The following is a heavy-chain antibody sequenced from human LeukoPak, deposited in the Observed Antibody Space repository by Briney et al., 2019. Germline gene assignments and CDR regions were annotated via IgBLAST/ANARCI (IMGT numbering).Heavy chain of an antibody. J-gene: IGHJ4*02. Sequence: GGSLRLSCAASGFTFSSYAMSWVRQAPGKGLECVSAISGSGGSTYYADSVKGRFTIHRDNSKNTLYLQMNSLRAEDTAVYYCAKGERGYCSSTSCMTIDYWGQGTPVTVSS. D-gene: IGHD2-2*01. CDR2: ISGSGGST. V-gene: IGHV3-23*01. CDR3: AKGERGYCSSTSCMTIDY. CDR1: GFTFSSYA.